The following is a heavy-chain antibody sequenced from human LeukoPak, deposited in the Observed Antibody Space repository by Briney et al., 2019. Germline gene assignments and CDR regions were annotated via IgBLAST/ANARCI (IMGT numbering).Heavy chain of an antibody. V-gene: IGHV1-8*01. CDR1: GYTFTSYD. CDR2: MNPNSGNT. Sequence: ASVKVSCKASGYTFTSYDINWVRQATGQGREWVGWMNPNSGNTGYAQKFRGRVTMTGNTSISTAYMELSGLRSEDTAVYYCARGGTFDAFDIWGQGTMVTVSS. CDR3: ARGGTFDAFDI. J-gene: IGHJ3*02. D-gene: IGHD3-16*01.